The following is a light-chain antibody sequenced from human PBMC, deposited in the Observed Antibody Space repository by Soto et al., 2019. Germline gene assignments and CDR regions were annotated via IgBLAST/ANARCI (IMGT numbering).Light chain of an antibody. CDR2: DAS. Sequence: EFVLTQSPGTLSLSPGERATLSCRASQTVRNNYLAWYQQKPGQAPKLLIYDASSRATGIPDRFSGGGSGTDFILTISRLELEDFAVYYCQQFSSYPLTFGGGTKVDIK. CDR1: QTVRNNY. J-gene: IGKJ4*01. V-gene: IGKV3-20*01. CDR3: QQFSSYPLT.